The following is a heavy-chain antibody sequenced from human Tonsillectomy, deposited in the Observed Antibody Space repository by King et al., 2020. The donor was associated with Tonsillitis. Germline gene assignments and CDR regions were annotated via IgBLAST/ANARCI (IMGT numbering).Heavy chain of an antibody. CDR3: AIVGTHYYYDSSGPRLGYLDY. D-gene: IGHD3-22*01. CDR1: GGSISSGGYS. V-gene: IGHV4-30-2*01. CDR2: IYHSGST. Sequence: QLQESGSGLVKPSQTLSLTCAVSGGSISSGGYSWSWIRQPPGKGLEWIGYIYHSGSTYYNPSLKSRVTISVDRSKNQFSLKLSSVTAADTPVDYCAIVGTHYYYDSSGPRLGYLDYWGQGTLVTVSS. J-gene: IGHJ4*02.